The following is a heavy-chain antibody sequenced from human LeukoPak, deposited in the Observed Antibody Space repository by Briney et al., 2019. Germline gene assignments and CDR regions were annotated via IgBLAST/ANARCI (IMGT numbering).Heavy chain of an antibody. Sequence: PGGSLRLSCAASGFTFSSYEMNWVRQAPGKGLEWVSYISSSGSTIYYADSVKGRFTISRDNAKNSLYLQINSLRAEDTAVYYCARDGTLWFGELSPYYGMDVWGQGTTVTVSS. J-gene: IGHJ6*02. CDR2: ISSSGSTI. D-gene: IGHD3-10*01. V-gene: IGHV3-48*03. CDR3: ARDGTLWFGELSPYYGMDV. CDR1: GFTFSSYE.